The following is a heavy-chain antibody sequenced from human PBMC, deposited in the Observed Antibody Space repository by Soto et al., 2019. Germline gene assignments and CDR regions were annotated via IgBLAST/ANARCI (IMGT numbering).Heavy chain of an antibody. CDR1: GFTFTDYW. CDR3: ARGVRRHYGFDV. CDR2: IRVDGNSI. D-gene: IGHD3-10*01. V-gene: IGHV3-74*01. Sequence: EGQLVESGGGLVQPGGSLRLSCAASGFTFTDYWMHWVRQAPGKGLVWVSRIRVDGNSINNADSVRGRFINSRDKAKNTLYLQMIRMRVEDTAVSYCARGVRRHYGFDVWDQGTMVTVSS. J-gene: IGHJ3*01.